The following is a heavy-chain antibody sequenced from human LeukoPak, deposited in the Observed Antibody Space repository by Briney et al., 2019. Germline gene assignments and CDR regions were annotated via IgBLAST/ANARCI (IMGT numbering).Heavy chain of an antibody. CDR3: AREIVGGFNPGAY. Sequence: PSETLSLTCTVSPDSTTSNFWSWVRQPPGKGLEWIGEIHRSGSTNYNPSLQSRVTISIDRSKNQIALELSSVTAGDTAVYYCAREIVGGFNPGAYWGQGTLVTVSS. CDR2: IHRSGST. CDR1: PDSTTSNF. V-gene: IGHV4-4*02. J-gene: IGHJ4*02. D-gene: IGHD1-14*01.